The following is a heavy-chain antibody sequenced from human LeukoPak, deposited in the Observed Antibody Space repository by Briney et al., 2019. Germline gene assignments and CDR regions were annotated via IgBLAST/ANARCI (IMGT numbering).Heavy chain of an antibody. V-gene: IGHV4-34*01. CDR2: INHSGST. CDR3: ARGVPILLWFGGDNWFDP. D-gene: IGHD3-10*01. CDR1: GGSFSGYY. J-gene: IGHJ5*02. Sequence: SSETLSLTCAVYGGSFSGYYWSWIRQPPGKGLEWIGEINHSGSTNYNPSLKSRVTISVDTSKNQFSLKLSSVTAADTAVYYCARGVPILLWFGGDNWFDPWGQGTLVTVSS.